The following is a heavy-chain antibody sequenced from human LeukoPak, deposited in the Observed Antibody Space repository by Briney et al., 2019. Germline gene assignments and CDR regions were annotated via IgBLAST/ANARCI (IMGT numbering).Heavy chain of an antibody. Sequence: SQTLSLTCTVSGGSISRGDYYWSWIRQPPGKGLEWIGYIYYSGSTNYNPSLKSRVTISVDTSKNQFSLKLSSVTAADTAVYYCARGLRCSSTSCSLFDYWGQGTLVTVSS. CDR2: IYYSGST. V-gene: IGHV4-61*08. J-gene: IGHJ4*02. CDR3: ARGLRCSSTSCSLFDY. D-gene: IGHD2-2*01. CDR1: GGSISRGDYY.